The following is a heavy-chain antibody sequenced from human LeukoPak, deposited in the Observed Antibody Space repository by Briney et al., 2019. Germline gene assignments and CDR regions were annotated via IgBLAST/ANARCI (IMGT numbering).Heavy chain of an antibody. D-gene: IGHD2-2*01. J-gene: IGHJ4*02. CDR3: TRVERGYIVVVPAAIDY. CDR2: IRSKAYGGTT. V-gene: IGHV3-49*04. CDR1: GFTFGDYA. Sequence: GGSLRLSCTASGFTFGDYAMSWVRQAPGKGLEWVGFIRSKAYGGTTEYAASVKGRFTISRDDFKSIAYLQMNSLKTEDTAVYYCTRVERGYIVVVPAAIDYWGQGTLVTVSS.